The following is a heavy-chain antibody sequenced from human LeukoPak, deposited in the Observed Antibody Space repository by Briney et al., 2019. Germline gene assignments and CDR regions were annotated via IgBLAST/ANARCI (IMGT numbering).Heavy chain of an antibody. Sequence: SQTLSLTCTVSGGSISGGGYYWSWIRQHPGMGLEWIGYIYYSGSTYYNPSLKSRVTISVDTSKNQFSLKLTSVTAADTALYYCASRYIYGDFGRLDAFDIWGQGTMVTVS. J-gene: IGHJ3*02. CDR2: IYYSGST. CDR3: ASRYIYGDFGRLDAFDI. V-gene: IGHV4-31*03. CDR1: GGSISGGGYY. D-gene: IGHD4-17*01.